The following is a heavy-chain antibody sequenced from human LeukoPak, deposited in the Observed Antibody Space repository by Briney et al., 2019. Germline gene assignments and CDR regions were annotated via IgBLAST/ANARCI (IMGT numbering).Heavy chain of an antibody. J-gene: IGHJ6*03. CDR2: INAYNDNT. D-gene: IGHD1-26*01. CDR3: ARTTNSYYYYYYIDV. V-gene: IGHV1-18*01. Sequence: ASVKVSCKASGYTFNSAGISWVRQAPGQGLEWMGWINAYNDNTKYAQKLQGRVTMTTDTSTSTAYMELRSLRSDDTAVYYCARTTNSYYYYYYIDVWGKGTTVTVSS. CDR1: GYTFNSAG.